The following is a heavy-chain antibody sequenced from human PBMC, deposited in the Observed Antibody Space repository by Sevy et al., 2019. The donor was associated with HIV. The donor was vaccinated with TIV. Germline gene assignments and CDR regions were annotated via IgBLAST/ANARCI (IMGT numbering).Heavy chain of an antibody. CDR1: QFTFSDYA. D-gene: IGHD4-17*01. Sequence: GGSLRLSCVASQFTFSDYAMNWVRQAPGKGLEWLAHISGSGDTIKYADSVKGRFTISRDNSRNTLSLQMKSLRVEDTALYYCAKEGPVNTGLLFEYFQHWGQGTLVTVSS. CDR2: ISGSGDTI. J-gene: IGHJ1*01. V-gene: IGHV3-23*01. CDR3: AKEGPVNTGLLFEYFQH.